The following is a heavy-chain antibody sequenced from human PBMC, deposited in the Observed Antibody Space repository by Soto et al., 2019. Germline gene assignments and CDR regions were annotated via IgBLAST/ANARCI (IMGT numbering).Heavy chain of an antibody. V-gene: IGHV1-2*04. J-gene: IGHJ4*02. CDR2: INPNSGGT. CDR3: ASGRGTGTTKAYFDY. D-gene: IGHD1-7*01. Sequence: RASVKVSCKASGYTFTGYYMHWVRQAPGQGLEWMGWINPNSGGTNYAQKFQGWVTMTRDTSISTAYMELRRLRSDDTAVYYCASGRGTGTTKAYFDYWGQGTMVTVYS. CDR1: GYTFTGYY.